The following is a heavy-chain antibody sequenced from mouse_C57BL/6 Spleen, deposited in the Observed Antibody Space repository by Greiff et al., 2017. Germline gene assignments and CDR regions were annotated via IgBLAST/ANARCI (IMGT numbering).Heavy chain of an antibody. CDR1: GFTFSSYA. CDR3: AKEPLGRGYFDV. Sequence: EVKLVESGGGLVKPGGSLKLSCAASGFTFSSYAMSWVRQTPEKRLEWVATISDGGSYTYYPDNVKGRFTISRDNAKNNLYLQMSHLKSEDTAMYYCAKEPLGRGYFDVWGTGTTVTVSS. CDR2: ISDGGSYT. D-gene: IGHD4-1*01. V-gene: IGHV5-4*01. J-gene: IGHJ1*03.